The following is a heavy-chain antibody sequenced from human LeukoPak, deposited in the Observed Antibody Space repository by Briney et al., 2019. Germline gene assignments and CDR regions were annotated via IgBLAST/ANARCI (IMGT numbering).Heavy chain of an antibody. CDR2: INPNSGGT. J-gene: IGHJ4*02. Sequence: GASVKVSCKASGYTFTGYYMHWVRQAPGQGLEWMGWINPNSGGTNYAQKFQGRVTTTRDTSISTAYMELSSLRSDDTAVYYCARDLRIAAHRYDFDYWGQGTLVTVSS. CDR3: ARDLRIAAHRYDFDY. V-gene: IGHV1-2*02. CDR1: GYTFTGYY. D-gene: IGHD6-6*01.